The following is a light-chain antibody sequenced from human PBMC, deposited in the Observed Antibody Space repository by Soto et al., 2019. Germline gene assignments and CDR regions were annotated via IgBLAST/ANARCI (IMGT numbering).Light chain of an antibody. CDR1: QSLNTR. V-gene: IGKV1-5*01. J-gene: IGKJ1*01. CDR3: QQYKSYST. CDR2: DAS. Sequence: DIQLTQSPSTLSASVGDRVTLTCRASQSLNTRLARYQQRPGKAPKLLIYDASTLESGVPSRFSGGGSGTEFTLTINNLQPDDLATYICQQYKSYSTFGRGTKVEIK.